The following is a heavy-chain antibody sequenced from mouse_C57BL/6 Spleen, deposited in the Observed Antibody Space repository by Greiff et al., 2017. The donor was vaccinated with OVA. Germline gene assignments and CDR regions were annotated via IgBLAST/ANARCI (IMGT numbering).Heavy chain of an antibody. CDR2: ISDGGSYT. CDR1: GFTFSSYA. J-gene: IGHJ3*01. Sequence: EVKLMESGGGLVKPGGSLKLSCAASGFTFSSYAMSWVRQTPEKRLEWVATISDGGSYTYYPDNVKGRFTISRDNAKNNLYLQMSHLKSEDTAMYYCARESSSFSWFAYSGQGTLVTVSA. V-gene: IGHV5-4*01. D-gene: IGHD1-1*01. CDR3: ARESSSFSWFAY.